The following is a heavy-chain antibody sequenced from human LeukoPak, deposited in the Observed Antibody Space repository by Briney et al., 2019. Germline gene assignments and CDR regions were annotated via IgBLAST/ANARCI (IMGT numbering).Heavy chain of an antibody. D-gene: IGHD4-17*01. V-gene: IGHV3-21*01. J-gene: IGHJ1*01. CDR1: GFTFSSYS. CDR2: ISSSSSYI. Sequence: GGSLRLSCAASGFTFSSYSMNWVRQAPGKGLEWVSSISSSSSYIYYADSVKGRFTISRDNAKNSLYLQMNSLRAEDTAVYYCARVGLADYGDCVGSVEYFQHWGQGTLVTVSS. CDR3: ARVGLADYGDCVGSVEYFQH.